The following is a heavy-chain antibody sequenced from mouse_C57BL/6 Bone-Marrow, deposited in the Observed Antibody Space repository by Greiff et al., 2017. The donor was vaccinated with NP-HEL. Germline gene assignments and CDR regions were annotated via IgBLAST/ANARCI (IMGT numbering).Heavy chain of an antibody. J-gene: IGHJ3*01. CDR2: ISSGSSTI. CDR3: ARDDYDEGTWFAY. Sequence: EVKLVESGGGLVKPGGSLKLSCAASGFTFSDYGMHWVRQAPEKGLEWVAYISSGSSTIYYADTVKGRSTISRDNAKNTLFLQMTSLRSEDTAMYYCARDDYDEGTWFAYWGQGTLVTVSA. CDR1: GFTFSDYG. D-gene: IGHD2-4*01. V-gene: IGHV5-17*01.